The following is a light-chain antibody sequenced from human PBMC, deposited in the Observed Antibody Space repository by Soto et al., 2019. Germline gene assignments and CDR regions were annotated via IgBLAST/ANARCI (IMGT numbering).Light chain of an antibody. V-gene: IGKV3-20*01. Sequence: EIVLTQSPGTLSLSPGERVTLSCRASQSVRSSYLAWYQQKPGQAPSLLIYGASNRATGIPDRFSGSGSGTDFTLTISRLEPEDFAMYYCQQFGTSRLTFGGGTKVDI. CDR1: QSVRSSY. CDR3: QQFGTSRLT. J-gene: IGKJ4*01. CDR2: GAS.